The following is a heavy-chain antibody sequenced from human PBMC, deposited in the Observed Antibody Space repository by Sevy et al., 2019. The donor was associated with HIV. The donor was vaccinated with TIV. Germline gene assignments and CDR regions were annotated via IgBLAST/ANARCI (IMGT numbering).Heavy chain of an antibody. V-gene: IGHV3-21*01. J-gene: IGHJ3*02. CDR3: ARDYGDYVDAFDI. CDR2: ISGSSNYI. Sequence: GGSLRLSCAASGFTFSSYSMIWVRQAPRKGLEWVSSISGSSNYIYYPDSVKGRFTISRDNAKNSLYLQMNSLRAEDTAVYYCARDYGDYVDAFDIWGQGTMVTVSS. CDR1: GFTFSSYS. D-gene: IGHD4-17*01.